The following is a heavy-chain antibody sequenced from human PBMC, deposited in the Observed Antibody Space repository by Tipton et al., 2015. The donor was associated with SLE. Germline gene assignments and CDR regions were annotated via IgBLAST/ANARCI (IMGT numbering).Heavy chain of an antibody. D-gene: IGHD4-17*01. CDR3: ARDLGYSDPGGLEY. J-gene: IGHJ4*02. Sequence: GLVKPSGTLSLTCTVSGDSISGYYWSWIRQSPEKGLEWIGYIYYNGGTNYNPSLKSRVSISVDTSKNQFFLKLRSVTAADTAVYYCARDLGYSDPGGLEYWGQGTLGTVSS. CDR1: GDSISGYY. V-gene: IGHV4-59*01. CDR2: IYYNGGT.